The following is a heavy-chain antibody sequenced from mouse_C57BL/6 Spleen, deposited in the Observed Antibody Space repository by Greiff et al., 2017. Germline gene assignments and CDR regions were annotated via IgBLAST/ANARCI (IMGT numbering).Heavy chain of an antibody. CDR2: IYPGSGST. Sequence: QVQLQQPGAELVKPGASVKMSCKASGYTFTSYWITWVKQRPGQGLEWIGDIYPGSGSTNYNEKFKGKATLTVDTSSSTAYLQLSSLTSEDSAVDYGAISYYGSRSYFEYWGQGTTLTVSS. D-gene: IGHD1-1*01. J-gene: IGHJ2*01. CDR3: AISYYGSRSYFEY. CDR1: GYTFTSYW. V-gene: IGHV1-55*01.